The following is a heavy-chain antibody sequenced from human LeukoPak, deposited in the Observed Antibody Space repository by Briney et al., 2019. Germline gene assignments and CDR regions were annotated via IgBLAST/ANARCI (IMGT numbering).Heavy chain of an antibody. CDR2: INHSGST. CDR3: ARVTRITMVRGVRGWFDP. J-gene: IGHJ5*02. Sequence: SETLSLTCAVYGGSFSGYYWSWIRQPPGKGLEWIGEINHSGSTNYNPSLKSRVTISVDTSKNQFSLKLSSVTAADTAVYYCARVTRITMVRGVRGWFDPWGQGTLVTVSS. V-gene: IGHV4-34*01. D-gene: IGHD3-10*01. CDR1: GGSFSGYY.